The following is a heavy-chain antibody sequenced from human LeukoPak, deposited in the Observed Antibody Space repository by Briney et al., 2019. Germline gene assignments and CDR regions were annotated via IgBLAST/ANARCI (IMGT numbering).Heavy chain of an antibody. V-gene: IGHV3-7*01. CDR2: IKHDGSEK. CDR3: AKGYASWSLAAAS. Sequence: PGGSLRLSCAASGFTFSSFWMSWVRQAPGKGLEWVANIKHDGSEKYYVDSVKGRFTISRDNAKNSLYLQMNILRAEDTAVYYCAKGYASWSLAAASWGQGTLVTVSS. J-gene: IGHJ4*02. CDR1: GFTFSSFW. D-gene: IGHD6-13*01.